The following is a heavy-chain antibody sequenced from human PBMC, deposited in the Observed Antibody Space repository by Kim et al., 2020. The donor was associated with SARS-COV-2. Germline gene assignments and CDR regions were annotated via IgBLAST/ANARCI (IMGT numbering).Heavy chain of an antibody. CDR2: ST. D-gene: IGHD1-26*01. V-gene: IGHV3-23*01. J-gene: IGHJ4*02. Sequence: STYYADFVKGRFTISRDNSENTLYLQMNSLRAEDTAVYYCAKDGPTGASSDYWGQGTLVTVSS. CDR3: AKDGPTGASSDY.